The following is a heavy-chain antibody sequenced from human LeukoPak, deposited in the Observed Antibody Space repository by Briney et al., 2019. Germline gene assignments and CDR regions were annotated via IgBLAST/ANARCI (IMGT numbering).Heavy chain of an antibody. CDR1: GVSISSSSYY. V-gene: IGHV4-39*01. D-gene: IGHD3-16*01. Sequence: PSETLSLTCTVSGVSISSSSYYWGWIRQPPGKGLEWIGSIYYSGSTYYNPSLKSRVTISVDTSKNQFSLKLSSVTAADTAVYYCARHSLRLGMDGGWPYYFDYWGQGTLVTVSS. CDR2: IYYSGST. J-gene: IGHJ4*02. CDR3: ARHSLRLGMDGGWPYYFDY.